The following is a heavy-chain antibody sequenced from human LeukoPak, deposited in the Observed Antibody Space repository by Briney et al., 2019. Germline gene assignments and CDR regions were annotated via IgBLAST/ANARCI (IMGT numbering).Heavy chain of an antibody. Sequence: PGGSLRLSCAASGFTFSSYEMNWVRQAPGKGLEWVSVIFRSGSTYYADSVKGRFTISRDNSKNTVYLQMNSLRAEDTAVYYCTRDYYGTTGYLAYWGQGTLVTVSP. D-gene: IGHD3-22*01. CDR2: IFRSGST. CDR3: TRDYYGTTGYLAY. CDR1: GFTFSSYE. V-gene: IGHV3-66*01. J-gene: IGHJ4*02.